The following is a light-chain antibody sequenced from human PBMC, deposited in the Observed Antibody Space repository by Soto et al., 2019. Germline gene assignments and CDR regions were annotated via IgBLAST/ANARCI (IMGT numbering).Light chain of an antibody. V-gene: IGLV1-40*01. CDR3: QSYDSSLRGYYV. CDR2: GNS. J-gene: IGLJ1*01. CDR1: SSNIGAGYD. Sequence: QSVLTQPPSVSGAPGQRVTISCTGSSSNIGAGYDVHWYQQLPGPAPKLLIYGNSNRPSGVPDRFSGSKSGTSASLAITGLQAEDEADYYCQSYDSSLRGYYVFGTGTKVTVL.